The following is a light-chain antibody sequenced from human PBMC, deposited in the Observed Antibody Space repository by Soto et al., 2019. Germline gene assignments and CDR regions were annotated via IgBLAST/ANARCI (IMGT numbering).Light chain of an antibody. CDR2: LAS. J-gene: IGKJ1*01. V-gene: IGKV1-9*01. Sequence: IQLTQSPSSLSASVGDRVTITCRASQDISTYLAWYQQQPERAPKLLIYLASTLESGVPSRFSGSGSGTDFTLTISSLQPDDFATYYCQQLDSDPPWTFGQGTRVEIK. CDR1: QDISTY. CDR3: QQLDSDPPWT.